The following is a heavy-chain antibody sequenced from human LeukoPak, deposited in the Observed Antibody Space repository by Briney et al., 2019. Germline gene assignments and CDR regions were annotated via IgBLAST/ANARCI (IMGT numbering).Heavy chain of an antibody. Sequence: PSETLSLTRAVSGYSISSGYYWGWIRQPPGKGLEWIGSIYHSGSTYYNPSLKSRVTISVDTSKNQFSLKLSSVTAADTAVYYCARAYIVVVPAATGVADYWGQGTLVTVSS. CDR3: ARAYIVVVPAATGVADY. D-gene: IGHD2-2*01. CDR2: IYHSGST. CDR1: GYSISSGYY. J-gene: IGHJ4*02. V-gene: IGHV4-38-2*01.